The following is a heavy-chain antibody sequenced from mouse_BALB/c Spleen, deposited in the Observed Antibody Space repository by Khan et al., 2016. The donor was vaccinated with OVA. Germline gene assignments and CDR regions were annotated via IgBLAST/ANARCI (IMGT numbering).Heavy chain of an antibody. CDR3: ERHDYDGITY. V-gene: IGHV5-12*02. CDR2: ISYGGDNT. J-gene: IGHJ3*01. CDR1: GFTFSDYY. Sequence: EVELVESGGGLVQPGGSLKLSCATSGFTFSDYYMYLVRQTPEKRLEWVAYISYGGDNTYYPDTVKGRFTISRDNAENTLYLQMSRLKSEDTAMYYCERHDYDGITYWGQGTLVTVSA. D-gene: IGHD2-4*01.